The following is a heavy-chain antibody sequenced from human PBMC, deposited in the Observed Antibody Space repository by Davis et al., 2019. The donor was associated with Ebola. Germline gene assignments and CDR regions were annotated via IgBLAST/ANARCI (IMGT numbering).Heavy chain of an antibody. J-gene: IGHJ2*01. Sequence: GGSLRLSCAASGFTFDDYAMHWVRQAPGKGLEWVSLISAGSDKTDFASSVKGRFTISRDNSNNVLYLQMNSLGTEDTAFYYCAREIKPYWYFDLWGRGTLVTVSS. CDR1: GFTFDDYA. CDR3: AREIKPYWYFDL. CDR2: ISAGSDKT. V-gene: IGHV3-43*02.